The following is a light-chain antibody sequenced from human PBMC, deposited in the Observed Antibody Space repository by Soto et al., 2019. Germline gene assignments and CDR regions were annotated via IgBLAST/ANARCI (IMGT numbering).Light chain of an antibody. Sequence: QLVLTQPPSASGTPGQRVTISCSGSSSNIGSNTVNWYQQLPGTAPKLLIYSNNQRPSGVPDRFSGSKSGTSASLAISGLQSEDEADYDCAAWDDSLNGREVFGGGTKVTVL. CDR2: SNN. CDR1: SSNIGSNT. V-gene: IGLV1-44*01. CDR3: AAWDDSLNGREV. J-gene: IGLJ2*01.